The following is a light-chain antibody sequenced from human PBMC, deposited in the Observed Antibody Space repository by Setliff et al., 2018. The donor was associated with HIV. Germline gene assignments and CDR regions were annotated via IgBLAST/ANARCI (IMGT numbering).Light chain of an antibody. J-gene: IGLJ1*01. CDR3: DSYTSTGIYV. V-gene: IGLV2-14*03. Sequence: QSVLTQPASVSGSPGQSITISCTGTSYDIGYKNCVSWYQQHPGKAPKLIIFDVSSRPSGVSNRFSGSKFGNTASLTISGLQTEDEADYYCDSYTSTGIYVFGTGTQLTVL. CDR2: DVS. CDR1: SYDIGYKNC.